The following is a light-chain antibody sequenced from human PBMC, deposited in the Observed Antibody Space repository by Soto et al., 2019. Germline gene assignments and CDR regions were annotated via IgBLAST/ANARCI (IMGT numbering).Light chain of an antibody. CDR1: SSDVGGYNY. Sequence: LTQPASVSGSPGQSITISCTGTSSDVGGYNYVSWYQQHPGKAPKLMIYDVSNRPSGVSNRFSGSRSGNTASLTISGLQAEDEADYYCSSYTSSSTLYVFGTGTKVTVL. CDR2: DVS. V-gene: IGLV2-14*01. J-gene: IGLJ1*01. CDR3: SSYTSSSTLYV.